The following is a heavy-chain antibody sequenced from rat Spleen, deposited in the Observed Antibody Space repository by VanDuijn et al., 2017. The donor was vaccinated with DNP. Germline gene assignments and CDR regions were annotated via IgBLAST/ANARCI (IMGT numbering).Heavy chain of an antibody. CDR2: IIYDGSST. J-gene: IGHJ2*01. CDR1: GFTFSDYA. Sequence: EVQLVESGGGLVQPGNSLKLSCAASGFTFSDYAMAWVRQSPKKGLEWVATIIYDGSSTYYRDFVKGRFTISRDNAKSTLYLQMDSLRSEETATYYCARHGTTVVFDYWGQGVMVTVSS. D-gene: IGHD1-1*01. V-gene: IGHV5-7*01. CDR3: ARHGTTVVFDY.